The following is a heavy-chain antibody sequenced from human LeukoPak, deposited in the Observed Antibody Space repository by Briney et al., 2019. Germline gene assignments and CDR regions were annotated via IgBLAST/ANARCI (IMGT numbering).Heavy chain of an antibody. CDR2: IIPILGIA. V-gene: IGHV1-69*02. CDR3: ARVGHRITFGGVIVPYFDY. J-gene: IGHJ4*02. D-gene: IGHD3-16*02. Sequence: SVKVSCKASGGTFSSYTISWVRQAPGQGLEWMGRIIPILGIANYAQKFQGRVTITADKSTSTAYMELSSLRSDDTAVYYCARVGHRITFGGVIVPYFDYWGQGTLVTVSS. CDR1: GGTFSSYT.